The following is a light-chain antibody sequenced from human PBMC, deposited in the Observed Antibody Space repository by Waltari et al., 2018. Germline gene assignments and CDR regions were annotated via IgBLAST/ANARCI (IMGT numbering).Light chain of an antibody. CDR3: SSYAGSNDVV. Sequence: QSALTRPPSASGSPGQSVTISCTGTSSDVGGYNYVSWYQQHPGNAPKLMIYEVSKRPSGVPDRFSGSKSGNTASLTVSGLQAEDEADYYCSSYAGSNDVVFGGGTKLTVL. CDR2: EVS. CDR1: SSDVGGYNY. V-gene: IGLV2-8*01. J-gene: IGLJ2*01.